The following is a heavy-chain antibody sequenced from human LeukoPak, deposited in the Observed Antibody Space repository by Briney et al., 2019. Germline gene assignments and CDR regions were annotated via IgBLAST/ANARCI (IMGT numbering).Heavy chain of an antibody. J-gene: IGHJ4*02. CDR2: IYSGGST. CDR3: ARDRDSGYSSGWYPLGN. V-gene: IGHV3-53*01. D-gene: IGHD6-19*01. CDR1: GFTVSSNY. Sequence: GGSLRLSCAASGFTVSSNYMSWVRQAPGKGLEWVSVIYSGGSTYYADSVKGRFTTSRDNSKNTLYLQMNSLRAEDTAVYYCARDRDSGYSSGWYPLGNWGQGTLVTVSS.